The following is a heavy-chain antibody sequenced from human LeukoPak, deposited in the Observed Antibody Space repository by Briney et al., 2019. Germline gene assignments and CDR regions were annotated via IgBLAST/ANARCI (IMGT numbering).Heavy chain of an antibody. Sequence: GEALKISFKGSGSRFTSYWIGWVRRMPGKGREWMGIIYPGDSDTRYSPSFQGQVTISADKSISTAYLQWSSLKASDTAMYYCARHKGNYYYYYMDVWGKGTTVTVSS. V-gene: IGHV5-51*01. D-gene: IGHD3-10*01. CDR3: ARHKGNYYYYYMDV. J-gene: IGHJ6*03. CDR1: GSRFTSYW. CDR2: IYPGDSDT.